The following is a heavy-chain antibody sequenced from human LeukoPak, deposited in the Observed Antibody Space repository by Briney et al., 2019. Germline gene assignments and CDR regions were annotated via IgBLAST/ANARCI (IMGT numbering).Heavy chain of an antibody. V-gene: IGHV1-2*02. CDR2: INPNSGGT. CDR3: ARVFPRVVVITSNWFDP. Sequence: ASVKVSCKASGYTFTGYYMHWVRQAPGQGLEWMGWINPNSGGTNYAQKFQGRVTMTRDTSISTAYMELSRLRSDDTAVYYCARVFPRVVVITSNWFDPWGQGTLVTVSS. J-gene: IGHJ5*02. D-gene: IGHD3-22*01. CDR1: GYTFTGYY.